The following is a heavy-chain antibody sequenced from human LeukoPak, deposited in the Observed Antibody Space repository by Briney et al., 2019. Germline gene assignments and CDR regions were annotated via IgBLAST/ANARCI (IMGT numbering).Heavy chain of an antibody. Sequence: SETLSLTCTVSGGSISSYYWSWIRQPPGKGLEWIGYIYYSGSTNYNPSLKSRVTISVDTSKNQFSLKLSSVTAADTAVYYCARSPSSYYDSSGYPPHYYYYMDVWGKGTTVTISS. CDR3: ARSPSSYYDSSGYPPHYYYYMDV. CDR2: IYYSGST. J-gene: IGHJ6*03. V-gene: IGHV4-59*12. D-gene: IGHD3-22*01. CDR1: GGSISSYY.